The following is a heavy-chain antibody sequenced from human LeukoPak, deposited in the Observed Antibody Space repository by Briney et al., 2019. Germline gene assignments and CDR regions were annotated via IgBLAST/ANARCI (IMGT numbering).Heavy chain of an antibody. Sequence: GGSLRLSCAASGFTFSSYAMSWVRQAPGKGLEWVSAVSGSGGSTYYADSVKGRFTISRDNSKNTLYLQMNSLRAEDTAVYYCAKGLTYTVVTRGFDYWGQGTLVTVSS. V-gene: IGHV3-23*01. CDR3: AKGLTYTVVTRGFDY. J-gene: IGHJ4*02. CDR2: VSGSGGST. D-gene: IGHD4-23*01. CDR1: GFTFSSYA.